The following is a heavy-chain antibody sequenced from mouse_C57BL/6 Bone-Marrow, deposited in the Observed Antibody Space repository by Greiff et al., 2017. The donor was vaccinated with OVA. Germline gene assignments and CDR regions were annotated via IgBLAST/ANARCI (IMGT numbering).Heavy chain of an antibody. J-gene: IGHJ2*01. Sequence: QVQLQQPGAELVRPGSSVKLSCKASGYTFTSYWMDWVKQRPGQGLEWIGNIYPSDSETHYNQKFKDKATLTVDKSSSTAYMQLSSLTSEDSAVYYCAREFYGNWDYWGQGTTLTVSS. D-gene: IGHD2-1*01. CDR1: GYTFTSYW. CDR3: AREFYGNWDY. CDR2: IYPSDSET. V-gene: IGHV1-61*01.